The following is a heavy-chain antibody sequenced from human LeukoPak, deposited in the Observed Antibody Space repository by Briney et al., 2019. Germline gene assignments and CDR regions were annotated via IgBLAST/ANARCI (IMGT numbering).Heavy chain of an antibody. V-gene: IGHV3-9*01. Sequence: PGGSLRLSCAASGFTFDAYAMRWVRQAPGKGLEWVSGISWNSGGIGYADSVKGRFAISRDNAKNSLYLQMNRLTPEDTALYYCTKDWGQLDAFDIWGQGTMVTVSS. CDR1: GFTFDAYA. CDR3: TKDWGQLDAFDI. D-gene: IGHD2-2*01. CDR2: ISWNSGGI. J-gene: IGHJ3*02.